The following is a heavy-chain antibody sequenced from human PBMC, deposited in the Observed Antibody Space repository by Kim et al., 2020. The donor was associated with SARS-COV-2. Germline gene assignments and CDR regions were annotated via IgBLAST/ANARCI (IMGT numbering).Heavy chain of an antibody. CDR1: GGSFSGYY. CDR2: INHSGST. V-gene: IGHV4-34*01. Sequence: SETLSLTCAVYGGSFSGYYWSWIRQPPGKGLEWIGEINHSGSTNYNPSLKSRVTISVDTSKNQFSLKLSSVTAADTAVYYCARAPPLTGTVAFDIWGQGTMVTVSS. D-gene: IGHD1-7*01. CDR3: ARAPPLTGTVAFDI. J-gene: IGHJ3*02.